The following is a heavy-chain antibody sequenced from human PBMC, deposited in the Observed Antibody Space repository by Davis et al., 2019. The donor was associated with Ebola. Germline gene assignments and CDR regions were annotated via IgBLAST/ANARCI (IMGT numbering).Heavy chain of an antibody. CDR1: GDSIATTSYY. CDR3: ARRRTYYYDSSGYRSQYYFDY. CDR2: FYGGKT. Sequence: SETLSLTCSVSGDSIATTSYYWGWIRQPPGKGLEWIGAFYGGKTFYNPSLKSRVTISVDTSKNQFSLKLSSVTAADTAVYYCARRRTYYYDSSGYRSQYYFDYWGQGTLVTVSS. J-gene: IGHJ4*02. V-gene: IGHV4-39*01. D-gene: IGHD3-22*01.